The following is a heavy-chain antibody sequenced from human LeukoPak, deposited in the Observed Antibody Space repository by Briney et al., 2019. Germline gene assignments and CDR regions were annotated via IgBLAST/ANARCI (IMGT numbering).Heavy chain of an antibody. CDR3: ARIPSSPGSGSYQYYYYGMDV. CDR2: MNPNSGNT. D-gene: IGHD3-10*01. J-gene: IGHJ6*02. Sequence: ASVKVSCKASGYTFTSYDINWVRQATGQGLEWMGWMNPNSGNTGYAQKFQGRVTMTRNTSISTAYMELSSLRSEDTAVYYCARIPSSPGSGSYQYYYYGMDVWGQGTTVTVCS. V-gene: IGHV1-8*01. CDR1: GYTFTSYD.